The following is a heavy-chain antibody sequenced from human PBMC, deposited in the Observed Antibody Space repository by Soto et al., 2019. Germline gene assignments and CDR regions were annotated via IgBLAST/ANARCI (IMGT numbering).Heavy chain of an antibody. V-gene: IGHV4-30-2*06. CDR2: ISHLEST. Sequence: QLQLQESGSGLVKTSEPLSLTCTVSGASISYGGFSWSWTRQSPGKGLEWIGYISHLESTYFHPSFKSRLTMSIDRTRNQFSLKLSSVTAADMAVYYCARGGGYDSFDYWGQGVLVTVSS. CDR3: ARGGGYDSFDY. J-gene: IGHJ4*02. D-gene: IGHD5-12*01. CDR1: GASISYGGFS.